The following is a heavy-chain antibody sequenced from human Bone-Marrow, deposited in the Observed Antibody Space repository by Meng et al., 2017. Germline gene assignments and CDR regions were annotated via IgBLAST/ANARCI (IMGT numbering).Heavy chain of an antibody. V-gene: IGHV3-33*01. CDR2: IWYDGSNK. CDR1: GFTFSSYG. CDR3: ARETYYDILTGYYNVVYFDY. J-gene: IGHJ4*02. D-gene: IGHD3-9*01. Sequence: GGSLRLSCAASGFTFSSYGMHWVRQAPGKGLEWVAVIWYDGSNKYYADSVKGRFTISRDNSKNTLYLQMNSPRAEDTAVYYCARETYYDILTGYYNVVYFDYWGQGTLVTVSS.